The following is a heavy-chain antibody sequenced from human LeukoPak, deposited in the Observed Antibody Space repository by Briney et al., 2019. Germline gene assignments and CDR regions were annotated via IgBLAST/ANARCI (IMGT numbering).Heavy chain of an antibody. J-gene: IGHJ5*02. Sequence: GASVKVSCKASGYTFTSYDINWVRQATGQGLEWMGWMNPNSGNTGYAQKFQGRVTITRNTSISTAYMELSSLRSEDTAVYYCARSSWGHNWFDPWGQGTLVTASS. D-gene: IGHD7-27*01. CDR1: GYTFTSYD. CDR2: MNPNSGNT. V-gene: IGHV1-8*03. CDR3: ARSSWGHNWFDP.